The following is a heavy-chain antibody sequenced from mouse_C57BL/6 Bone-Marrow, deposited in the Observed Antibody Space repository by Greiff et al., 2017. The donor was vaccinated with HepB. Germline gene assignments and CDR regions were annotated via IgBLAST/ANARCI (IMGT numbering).Heavy chain of an antibody. CDR2: IRLKSDNYAT. V-gene: IGHV6-3*01. Sequence: EVQGVESGGGLVQPGGSMKLSCVASGFTFSNYWMNWVRQSPEKGLEWVAQIRLKSDNYATHYAESVKGRFTISRDDSKSSVYLQMNNLRAEDTGIYYCTGADYSWFAYWGQGTLVTVSA. CDR3: TGADYSWFAY. CDR1: GFTFSNYW. J-gene: IGHJ3*01. D-gene: IGHD2-4*01.